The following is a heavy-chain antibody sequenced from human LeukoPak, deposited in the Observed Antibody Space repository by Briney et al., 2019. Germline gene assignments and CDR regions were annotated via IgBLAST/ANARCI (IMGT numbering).Heavy chain of an antibody. Sequence: SENLSLNCTVSGGPISSYYWSWIRAPPGKGLEWIGGIYSSWSPNYNPSLKSRVTMSVDTSKNQFSLKLSSVTAADTAVYYCARVGVLSIVVVSTSHYYYYMDVWGKGTTVTVSS. CDR1: GGPISSYY. V-gene: IGHV4-4*07. CDR2: IYSSWSP. J-gene: IGHJ6*03. CDR3: ARVGVLSIVVVSTSHYYYYMDV. D-gene: IGHD3-22*01.